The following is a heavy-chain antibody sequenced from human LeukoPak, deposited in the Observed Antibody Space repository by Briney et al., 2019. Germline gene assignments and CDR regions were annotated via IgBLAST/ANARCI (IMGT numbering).Heavy chain of an antibody. D-gene: IGHD6-13*01. CDR1: GFTFGSYA. CDR2: ISGSGGST. V-gene: IGHV3-23*01. J-gene: IGHJ4*02. CDR3: AKDPGIAAGRGYFFDY. Sequence: GGSLRLSCAASGFTFGSYAMSWVRQAPGKGLEWVSAISGSGGSTYYADSVKGRFTISRDNSKNTLYLQMNSLRADDTAVYYCAKDPGIAAGRGYFFDYWGQGTLVTVSS.